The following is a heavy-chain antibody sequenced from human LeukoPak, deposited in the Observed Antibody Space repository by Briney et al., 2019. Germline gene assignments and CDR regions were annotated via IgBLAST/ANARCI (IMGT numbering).Heavy chain of an antibody. V-gene: IGHV3-7*01. J-gene: IGHJ4*02. CDR1: GFNLSQYW. Sequence: GGSLRLSCVVSGFNLSQYWMTWVRQAPGKGLEWVANIKQGGNEIHYVESVKGRFTISRDNAKNSLYLQMNSLRAEDTAIYYCARGSSAAAESYFDSWGQGTLVTVSS. D-gene: IGHD6-25*01. CDR2: IKQGGNEI. CDR3: ARGSSAAAESYFDS.